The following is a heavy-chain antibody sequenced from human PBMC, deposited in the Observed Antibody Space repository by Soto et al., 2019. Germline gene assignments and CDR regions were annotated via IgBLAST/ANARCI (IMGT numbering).Heavy chain of an antibody. J-gene: IGHJ5*02. CDR3: AKDLTRQLAYWLDP. Sequence: ASVKVSCKASGFSFTGYYIHWLRQAPGQGLEWMGWINAHSGGTEYTQKFQGRVTLTRDTSIATAYLTLTSLTSDDTALYYCAKDLTRQLAYWLDPWGQGTQVTVSS. D-gene: IGHD6-6*01. CDR1: GFSFTGYY. CDR2: INAHSGGT. V-gene: IGHV1-2*02.